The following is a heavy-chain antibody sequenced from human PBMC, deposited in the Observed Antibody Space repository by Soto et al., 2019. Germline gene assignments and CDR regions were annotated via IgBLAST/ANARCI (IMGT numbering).Heavy chain of an antibody. CDR1: GFTFSASA. J-gene: IGHJ4*02. V-gene: IGHV3-73*01. CDR3: TRQGGYCGGGSCYAFNDY. CDR2: VRSKANNYAT. Sequence: EVQLVESGGGLVQPGGSLKLSCAASGFTFSASAMHWVRQASGKGLEWVGRVRSKANNYATAYAESVEGRFTISRDDWKNTAYLQMNSLKTEDTAVYYCTRQGGYCGGGSCYAFNDYWGQGTLVTVSS. D-gene: IGHD2-15*01.